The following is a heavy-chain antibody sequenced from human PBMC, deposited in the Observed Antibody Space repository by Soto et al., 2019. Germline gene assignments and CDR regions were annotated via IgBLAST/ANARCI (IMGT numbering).Heavy chain of an antibody. CDR1: GFSFSSYA. J-gene: IGHJ4*02. V-gene: IGHV3-23*01. D-gene: IGHD3-3*01. CDR2: ISGRGETT. Sequence: WRSLRISCAAYGFSFSSYAVIWFRQAPGKGLEWVSGISGRGETTDYADSVKGRFTISRDNSKNTLFLQMNSLRAEDTAVYYCVISFATFGVGPLPYWGKGALVTVSS. CDR3: VISFATFGVGPLPY.